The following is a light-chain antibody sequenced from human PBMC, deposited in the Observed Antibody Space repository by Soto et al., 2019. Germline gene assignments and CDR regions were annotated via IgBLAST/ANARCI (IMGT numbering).Light chain of an antibody. CDR1: SSDVGGYEY. Sequence: QSVLTQPPSASGSPGQSVTISCTGSSSDVGGYEYVSWYQQYPGRVPKLLIYMVSNRPSGVSNRFSGSKSGNTASLTISGLQAEDEADYFCTSPTPGSLYVFGTGTKVTVL. CDR2: MVS. J-gene: IGLJ1*01. V-gene: IGLV2-14*01. CDR3: TSPTPGSLYV.